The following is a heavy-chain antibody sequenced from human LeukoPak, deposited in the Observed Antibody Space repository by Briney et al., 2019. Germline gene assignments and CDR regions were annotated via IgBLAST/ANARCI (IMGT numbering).Heavy chain of an antibody. CDR2: INPNSGGT. D-gene: IGHD3-9*01. V-gene: IGHV1-2*02. Sequence: GASVKVSCKASGYTFTGYYMHWVRQAPGQGLEWMGWINPNSGGTNYAQKFQGRVTMTRDTSISTAYMELSRLRSDDTAVYYCARDDVLRYFDWFSHDAFDIWGQGTMVTVSS. CDR1: GYTFTGYY. J-gene: IGHJ3*02. CDR3: ARDDVLRYFDWFSHDAFDI.